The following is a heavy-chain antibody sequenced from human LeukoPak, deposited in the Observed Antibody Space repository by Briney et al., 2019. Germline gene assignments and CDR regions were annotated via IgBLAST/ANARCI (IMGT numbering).Heavy chain of an antibody. V-gene: IGHV4-34*01. CDR1: GGSFSGYY. D-gene: IGHD3-3*01. CDR2: INHSGST. Sequence: SETLSLTCAVCGGSFSGYYWSWIRQPPGKGLEWIGEINHSGSTNYNPSLKSRVTISVDTSKNQFSLKLSSVTAADTAVYYCARGLSYYDFWSGYYIGVAFDIWGQGTMVTVSS. CDR3: ARGLSYYDFWSGYYIGVAFDI. J-gene: IGHJ3*02.